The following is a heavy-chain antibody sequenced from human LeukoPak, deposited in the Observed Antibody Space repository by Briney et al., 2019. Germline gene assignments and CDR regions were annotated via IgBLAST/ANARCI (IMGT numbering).Heavy chain of an antibody. CDR2: INPNNGVT. J-gene: IGHJ3*02. V-gene: IGHV1-2*02. Sequence: ASVKVSCKASGYTFSDYYIHWVRQAPGQGLECMGWINPNNGVTGYSQRFQGRVTMTGDTSISTVYMELSRLTSDDTALYYCARELIFADYGPNSAEADVFDIGGKGTMVTISS. CDR1: GYTFSDYY. D-gene: IGHD4-23*01. CDR3: ARELIFADYGPNSAEADVFDI.